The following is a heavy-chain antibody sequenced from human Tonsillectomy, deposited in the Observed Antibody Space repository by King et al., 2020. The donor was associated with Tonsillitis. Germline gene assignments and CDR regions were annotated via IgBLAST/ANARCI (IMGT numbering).Heavy chain of an antibody. D-gene: IGHD6-19*01. CDR3: TKDMIGWYGSGYLEY. Sequence: VQLVESGGDVVQPGGSLRLSCAASGFSFTNSGMHWVRQAPGKGLEWVAFIRSDGSNQYYADFVKGRFTISKDNSKNTLNLQMNSLKSEDTAVYYCTKDMIGWYGSGYLEYWGQGTLVTVSS. J-gene: IGHJ4*02. CDR1: GFSFTNSG. CDR2: IRSDGSNQ. V-gene: IGHV3-30*02.